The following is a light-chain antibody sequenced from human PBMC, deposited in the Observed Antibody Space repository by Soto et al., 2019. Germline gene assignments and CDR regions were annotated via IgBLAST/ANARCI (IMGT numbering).Light chain of an antibody. CDR3: SSYTSSSTVV. V-gene: IGLV2-14*01. J-gene: IGLJ2*01. CDR1: SSDVGGYNY. Sequence: QSALTQPASVSGSPGQSITISCTGTSSDVGGYNYVSWYQQHPGKAPKLMIYEVSNRPSGVSNRFSGSKSGNTASLTISGLHAEDDADYYCSSYTSSSTVVFGGGTKLTVL. CDR2: EVS.